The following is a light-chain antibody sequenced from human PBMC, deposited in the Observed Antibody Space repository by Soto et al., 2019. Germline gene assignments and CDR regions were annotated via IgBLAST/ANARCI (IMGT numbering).Light chain of an antibody. CDR2: DAS. Sequence: DIQMTQSPSSLSASVGDRVTITCQASQDISNYLNWYQQKPGKAPKLLIYDASNLETGVPSRFSGSGSGTDFTFTISRLQPEDIATYYCQQYDNPPRTFGQGTKLEIK. V-gene: IGKV1-33*01. CDR1: QDISNY. J-gene: IGKJ2*02. CDR3: QQYDNPPRT.